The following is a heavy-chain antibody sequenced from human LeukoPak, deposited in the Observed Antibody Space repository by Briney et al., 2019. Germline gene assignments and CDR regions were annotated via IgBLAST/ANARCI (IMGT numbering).Heavy chain of an antibody. CDR3: ARVLGDHSVYYYYYGMDV. J-gene: IGHJ6*02. CDR1: GFTFCSYA. D-gene: IGHD3-10*01. CDR2: ISYDGSNK. V-gene: IGHV3-30-3*01. Sequence: GGSLRLSCAASGFTFCSYAMHWVRQAPGKGLEWVAVISYDGSNKYYADSVKGRFTISRDNSKNTLYLQMNSLRAEDTAVYYCARVLGDHSVYYYYYGMDVWGQGTTVTVSS.